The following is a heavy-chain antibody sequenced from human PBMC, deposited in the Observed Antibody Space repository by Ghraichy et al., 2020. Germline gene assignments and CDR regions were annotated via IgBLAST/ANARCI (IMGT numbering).Heavy chain of an antibody. CDR1: GFTFSSYA. J-gene: IGHJ6*02. CDR3: ARGGYDILTGSYYYGMDV. V-gene: IGHV3-30*04. Sequence: GGSLRLSCAASGFTFSSYAMHWVRQAPGKGLEWVAVISYDGSNKYYVDSVKGRFTISRDNSKNTLYLQMNSLRAEDTAVYYCARGGYDILTGSYYYGMDVWGQGTTVTVSS. CDR2: ISYDGSNK. D-gene: IGHD3-9*01.